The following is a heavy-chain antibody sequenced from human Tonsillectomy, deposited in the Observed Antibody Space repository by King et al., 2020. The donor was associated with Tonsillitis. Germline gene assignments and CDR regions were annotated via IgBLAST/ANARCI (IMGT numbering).Heavy chain of an antibody. CDR2: IDPSDSYT. D-gene: IGHD3-22*01. CDR3: ARGTNYYDSSGYYYLLY. Sequence: QLVQSGAEVKKPGESLRISCKGSGYSFISYWINWVRQMPGKGLEWMGRIDPSDSYTNFSPSFEGHVTISADKSIGTAYLQWSSLKASDSAMYYCARGTNYYDSSGYYYLLYWGQGTLVTVSS. V-gene: IGHV5-10-1*03. J-gene: IGHJ4*02. CDR1: GYSFISYW.